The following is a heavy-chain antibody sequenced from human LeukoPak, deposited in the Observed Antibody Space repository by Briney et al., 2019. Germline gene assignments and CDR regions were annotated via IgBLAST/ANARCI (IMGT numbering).Heavy chain of an antibody. D-gene: IGHD2-2*01. V-gene: IGHV5-51*01. CDR2: IYPGDSDT. J-gene: IGHJ5*02. Sequence: GESLKISCKGSGYSFTSYWIGWVRHMPGKGLKWMGIIYPGDSDTRYSPSFQGQVTISADKTISTAYLQWSSLKASDTAMYYSARTGSVVPAAIYHWGQGTLVTVSS. CDR1: GYSFTSYW. CDR3: ARTGSVVPAAIYH.